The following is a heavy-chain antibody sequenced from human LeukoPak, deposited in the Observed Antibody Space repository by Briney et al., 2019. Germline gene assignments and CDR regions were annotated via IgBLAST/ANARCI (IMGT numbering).Heavy chain of an antibody. CDR1: GGSISSYY. V-gene: IGHV4-59*08. D-gene: IGHD1/OR15-1a*01. CDR3: ARHGPANSFDF. Sequence: SETLSLTCTVSGGSISSYYWSWIRQPPGKGLEWIGYIYYSGSTNYNPSLKSRVTISVDTSKNQFSLKLSSVTAADTAVYYCARHGPANSFDFWGRGNLVTVSS. J-gene: IGHJ4*02. CDR2: IYYSGST.